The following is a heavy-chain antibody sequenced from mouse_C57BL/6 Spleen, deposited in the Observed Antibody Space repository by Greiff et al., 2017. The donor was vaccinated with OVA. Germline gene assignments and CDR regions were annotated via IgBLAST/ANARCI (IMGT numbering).Heavy chain of an antibody. J-gene: IGHJ2*01. D-gene: IGHD1-1*01. CDR1: GYTFTDYE. Sequence: QVQLKQSGAELVRPGASVTLSCKASGYTFTDYEMHWVKQTPVHGLEWIGAIDPETGGTAYNQKFKGKAILTADKSSSTAYMELRSLTSEDSAVYYCTRREVDYGSSYYFDYWGQGTTLTVSS. V-gene: IGHV1-15*01. CDR2: IDPETGGT. CDR3: TRREVDYGSSYYFDY.